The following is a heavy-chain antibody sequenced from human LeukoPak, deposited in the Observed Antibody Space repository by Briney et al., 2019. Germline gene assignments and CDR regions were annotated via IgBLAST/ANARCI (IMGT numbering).Heavy chain of an antibody. CDR1: GFTFSSYA. CDR3: AKAAAAPGFDF. J-gene: IGHJ4*02. V-gene: IGHV3-23*01. CDR2: VSGSGDRM. D-gene: IGHD6-13*01. Sequence: GGSLRLSCAASGFTFSSYAMSWVRQAPGKGLEWVATVSGSGDRMYHADSVKGRFTISRDNSKNTIYLQMNSLRAEDTALYYCAKAAAAPGFDFWGQGTLVTVSS.